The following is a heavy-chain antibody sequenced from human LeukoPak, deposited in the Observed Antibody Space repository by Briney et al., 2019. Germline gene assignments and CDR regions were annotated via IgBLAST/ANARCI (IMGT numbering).Heavy chain of an antibody. CDR1: GGSFSGYY. CDR2: INHSGST. D-gene: IGHD5-18*01. J-gene: IGHJ4*02. CDR3: ASPRGYSYGFGY. V-gene: IGHV4-34*01. Sequence: PSETLSLTCAVYGGSFSGYYWSWIRQPPGKGLEWIGEINHSGSTNYNPSLKSRVTISVDTSKNQFSLKLSSVTAADTAVYYCASPRGYSYGFGYWGQGTLVTVSS.